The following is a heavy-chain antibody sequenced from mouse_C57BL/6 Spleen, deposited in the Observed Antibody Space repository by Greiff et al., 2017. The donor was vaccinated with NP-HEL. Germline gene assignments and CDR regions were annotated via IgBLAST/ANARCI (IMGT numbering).Heavy chain of an antibody. CDR1: GYTFTSYT. CDR2: INPSSGYT. V-gene: IGHV1-4*01. CDR3: ARSLGYIDY. Sequence: QVQLKESGAELARPGASVKMSCKASGYTFTSYTMHWVKQRPGQGLEWIGYINPSSGYTKYNQKFKDKATLTADKSSSTAYMQLSSLTSEDSAVYYCARSLGYIDYWGQGTTLTVSS. J-gene: IGHJ2*01.